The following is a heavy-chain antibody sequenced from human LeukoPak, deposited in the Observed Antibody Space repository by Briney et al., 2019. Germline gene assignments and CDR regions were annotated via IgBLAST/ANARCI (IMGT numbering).Heavy chain of an antibody. Sequence: GASVKVSCKASGYTFTSYDINWVRQATGQGLEWMGWMNPNSGNTGYTQKFQGRVTITRNTSISTAYMELSSLRSEDTAVYYCARGRRYYGSGRRDWFDPWGQGTLVTVSS. D-gene: IGHD3-10*01. CDR2: MNPNSGNT. V-gene: IGHV1-8*03. CDR1: GYTFTSYD. J-gene: IGHJ5*02. CDR3: ARGRRYYGSGRRDWFDP.